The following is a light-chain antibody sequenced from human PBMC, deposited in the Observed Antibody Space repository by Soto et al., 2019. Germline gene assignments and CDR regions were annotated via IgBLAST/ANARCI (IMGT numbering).Light chain of an antibody. V-gene: IGKV1-17*01. J-gene: IGKJ2*01. CDR2: AAS. CDR1: QGIRND. Sequence: DIQMTQSPSSLSASVGDRVTFTCRASQGIRNDLGWYQQKPGKAPKRLIYAASSLQSGVPSRFSDSGTKSPLELTLTFTSLHLENFPPYSFLHYNSYPRPFAQGTKL. CDR3: LHYNSYPRP.